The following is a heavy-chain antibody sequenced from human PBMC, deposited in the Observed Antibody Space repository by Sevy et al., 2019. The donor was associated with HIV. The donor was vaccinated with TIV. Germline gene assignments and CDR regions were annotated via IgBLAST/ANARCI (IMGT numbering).Heavy chain of an antibody. CDR1: GFSVGSYS. J-gene: IGHJ4*01. V-gene: IGHV3-21*01. Sequence: GGSLRLSCAASGFSVGSYSMNWVRQAPGKGLEWVSFISFTTNNTYYVDSVKGRFTISRDNAKNSVYLQMNSLRAEDTAVYYFSAGGGYWGPGTLVTVSS. CDR2: ISFTTNNT. CDR3: SAGGGY. D-gene: IGHD3-16*01.